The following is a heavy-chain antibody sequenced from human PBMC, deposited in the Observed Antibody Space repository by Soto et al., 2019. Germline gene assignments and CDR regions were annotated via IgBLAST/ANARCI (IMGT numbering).Heavy chain of an antibody. J-gene: IGHJ4*02. Sequence: GESLKISCKGSGYSFTSYWIGWVRQMPGKGLEWMGIIYPGDSDTRYSPSFQGQVTISADKSITTAYLQWRSLKASDTAIYYCVVYSSSSGRHFDYWGQGTLVTVSS. CDR3: VVYSSSSGRHFDY. CDR1: GYSFTSYW. V-gene: IGHV5-51*01. CDR2: IYPGDSDT. D-gene: IGHD6-6*01.